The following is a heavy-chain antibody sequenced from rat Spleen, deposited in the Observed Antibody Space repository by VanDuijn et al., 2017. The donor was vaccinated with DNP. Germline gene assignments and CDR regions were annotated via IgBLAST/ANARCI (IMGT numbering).Heavy chain of an antibody. Sequence: EVKLVESGGGLVQPGRSLKLSCAGSGFTFSDYYMAWVRQTPTKGLDWVASISSDGSHTYYRDSVKGRFTISRDNAKSTLYLQMDSLTSEDTATYYCATGLYTTDLGYFEYWGQGVMVTVSS. CDR1: GFTFSDYY. V-gene: IGHV5-25*01. J-gene: IGHJ2*01. CDR3: ATGLYTTDLGYFEY. D-gene: IGHD1-6*01. CDR2: ISSDGSHT.